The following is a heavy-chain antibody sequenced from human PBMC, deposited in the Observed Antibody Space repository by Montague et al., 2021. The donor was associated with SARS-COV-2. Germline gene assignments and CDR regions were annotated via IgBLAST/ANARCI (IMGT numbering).Heavy chain of an antibody. CDR3: ARDPLYYYDSSGLLLDWYFDL. CDR2: IYYRGNT. Sequence: SETLSLTCTVSDASISSDNYFWGWIRQPPGKGLEWIGSIYYRGNTYLNPSLKSRATMSVDTSKNQFSLKLNSVTAADAAVYYCARDPLYYYDSSGLLLDWYFDLWGRGTLVTVSS. J-gene: IGHJ2*01. D-gene: IGHD3-22*01. CDR1: DASISSDNYF. V-gene: IGHV4-39*02.